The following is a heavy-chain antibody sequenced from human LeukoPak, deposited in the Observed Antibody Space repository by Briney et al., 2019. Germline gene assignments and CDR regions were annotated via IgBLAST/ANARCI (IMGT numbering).Heavy chain of an antibody. Sequence: GGSLRLSCAASGFIFGSYAMSWVRQAPGKGLEWVSAISGSGGSTYYADSVKGRSTISRDNSKNTLYLQMNSLRAEDTAVYYCAKCRNYDFWSGGDAFDIWGQGTMVTVSS. CDR2: ISGSGGST. J-gene: IGHJ3*02. CDR3: AKCRNYDFWSGGDAFDI. D-gene: IGHD3-3*01. CDR1: GFIFGSYA. V-gene: IGHV3-23*01.